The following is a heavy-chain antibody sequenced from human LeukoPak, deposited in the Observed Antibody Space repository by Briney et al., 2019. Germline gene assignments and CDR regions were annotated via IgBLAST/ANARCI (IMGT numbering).Heavy chain of an antibody. CDR2: IYSGGST. V-gene: IGHV3-66*01. Sequence: PGGSLRLSCAASGFTSSSYSMSWVSQAPGKGLEWVSVIYSGGSTNYADSVKGRFTISRDNSKNTLYLQMNSLRAEDTAVYYCAWSSIAVAALLDYWGQGTLVTVSS. J-gene: IGHJ4*02. CDR3: AWSSIAVAALLDY. CDR1: GFTSSSYS. D-gene: IGHD6-19*01.